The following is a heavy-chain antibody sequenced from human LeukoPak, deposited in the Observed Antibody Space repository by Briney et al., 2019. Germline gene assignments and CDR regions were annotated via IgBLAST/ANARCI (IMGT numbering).Heavy chain of an antibody. V-gene: IGHV3-7*01. CDR2: IKQDGSEK. D-gene: IGHD4-23*01. J-gene: IGHJ4*02. CDR1: GFTFSTSW. Sequence: GGSLRLSCAASGFTFSTSWMSWVRQAPGKGLEWVANIKQDGSEKYYVDSVKGRFTISRDNAKNSLYLQMNSLRAEDTAVYYCARDVYSGTDYWGQGTLVTVSS. CDR3: ARDVYSGTDY.